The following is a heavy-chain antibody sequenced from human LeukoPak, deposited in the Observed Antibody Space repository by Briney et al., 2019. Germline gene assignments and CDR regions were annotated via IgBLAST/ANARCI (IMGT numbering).Heavy chain of an antibody. V-gene: IGHV3-21*01. CDR1: GFXFSSYS. D-gene: IGHD6-6*01. J-gene: IGHJ4*02. CDR3: ARKGTASYSSSCLRCDYFDY. CDR2: ISSSSSYI. Sequence: PGGSLRLSCAASGFXFSSYSINWVRQAPGKGLEWVSSISSSSSYIYYADSVKGRFTISRDNAKNSLYLQMNSLRAEDTAVYYCARKGTASYSSSCLRCDYFDYWGQGTLVTVSS.